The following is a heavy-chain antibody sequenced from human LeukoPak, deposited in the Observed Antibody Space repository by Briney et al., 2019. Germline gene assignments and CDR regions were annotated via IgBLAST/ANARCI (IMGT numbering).Heavy chain of an antibody. D-gene: IGHD3-22*01. Sequence: PGGSLRLSCAASGFTFTNYWMHWVRHTPGKGLVWVSRLNRDGSTATYADSVKGRFTISRDNARNTLYLQMNGLRAEDTAVYYCAREQYYYNSFDYWGQGTLVNVSS. CDR3: AREQYYYNSFDY. CDR2: LNRDGSTA. V-gene: IGHV3-74*01. CDR1: GFTFTNYW. J-gene: IGHJ4*02.